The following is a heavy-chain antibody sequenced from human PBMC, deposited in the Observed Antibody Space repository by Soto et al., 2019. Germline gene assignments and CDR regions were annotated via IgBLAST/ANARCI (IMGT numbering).Heavy chain of an antibody. Sequence: GGSLRLSCAASGFTFSSYAMHWVRQAPGKGLEWVAVISYDGSNKYYADSVKGRFTISRDNSKNTLYLQMNSLRAEDTVVYYFARDSPNYYDSSGPWAREGDYWGQGTLVTVSS. D-gene: IGHD3-22*01. V-gene: IGHV3-30-3*01. CDR2: ISYDGSNK. CDR1: GFTFSSYA. J-gene: IGHJ4*02. CDR3: ARDSPNYYDSSGPWAREGDY.